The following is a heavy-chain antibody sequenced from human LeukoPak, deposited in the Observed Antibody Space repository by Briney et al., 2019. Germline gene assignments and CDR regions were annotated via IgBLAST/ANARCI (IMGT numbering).Heavy chain of an antibody. CDR2: ISYSGTT. Sequence: SETLSLTCTVSGGSISSYYWSWIRQPPGKGLEWIGYISYSGTTNYNPSLKSRITISVDTSKNHFSLNLSSVTASDTAVYYCAMYYYDSSGYSPGHWGQGTLVTVSS. CDR1: GGSISSYY. V-gene: IGHV4-59*01. D-gene: IGHD3-22*01. CDR3: AMYYYDSSGYSPGH. J-gene: IGHJ4*02.